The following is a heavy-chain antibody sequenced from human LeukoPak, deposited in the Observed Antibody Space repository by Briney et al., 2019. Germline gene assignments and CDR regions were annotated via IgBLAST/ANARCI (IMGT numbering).Heavy chain of an antibody. CDR3: ARDTYYYDSSGYSEFRFDY. CDR2: FDPEDGET. Sequence: ASVKVSCKVSGYTLTELSMHWVRQAPGKGLEWMGGFDPEDGETIYAQKFQGRVTMTEDTSTDTAYMELRSLRSDDTAVYYCARDTYYYDSSGYSEFRFDYWGQGTLVTVSS. J-gene: IGHJ4*02. D-gene: IGHD3-22*01. CDR1: GYTLTELS. V-gene: IGHV1-24*01.